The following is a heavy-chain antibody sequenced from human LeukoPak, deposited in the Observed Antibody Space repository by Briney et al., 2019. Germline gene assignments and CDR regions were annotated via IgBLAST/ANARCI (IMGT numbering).Heavy chain of an antibody. V-gene: IGHV3-23*01. Sequence: PGGSLRLSCAASGFTFSNYAMSWVRQAPGKGLEWVSAIRNRGDRTFYADSVRGRLTISRDNSKNTLYLQMNSLRAEDTAVYYCARDGIVGSPLFKFDYWGQGTLVTVSS. D-gene: IGHD1-26*01. CDR1: GFTFSNYA. CDR2: IRNRGDRT. CDR3: ARDGIVGSPLFKFDY. J-gene: IGHJ4*02.